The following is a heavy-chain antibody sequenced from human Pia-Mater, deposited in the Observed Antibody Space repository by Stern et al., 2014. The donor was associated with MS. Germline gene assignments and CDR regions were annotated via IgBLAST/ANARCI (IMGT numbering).Heavy chain of an antibody. CDR3: TVGVWNL. V-gene: IGHV3-49*03. CDR1: GLTFRKYG. Sequence: VQLVQSGGGLVQPGRSLRLSCTTSGLTFRKYGMNWFRQTPGKGLQWVGFIRSEIYGGTTEYAAFVKDGFIISRDDSKNITYLQMNSLKNEDTAVYYCTVGVWNLWGQGTLVTVSS. D-gene: IGHD1-26*01. CDR2: IRSEIYGGTT. J-gene: IGHJ5*02.